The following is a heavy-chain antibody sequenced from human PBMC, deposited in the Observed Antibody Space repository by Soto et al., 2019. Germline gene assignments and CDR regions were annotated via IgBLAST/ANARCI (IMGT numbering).Heavy chain of an antibody. V-gene: IGHV3-48*02. CDR3: ARDGGSGDPLCLFDS. J-gene: IGHJ4*02. CDR1: GFTFSSYS. CDR2: ISISSRTT. Sequence: EVQLVESGGGLVQPGGSLRLSCAASGFTFSSYSMNWVRQAPGKGLEWVSYISISSRTTYYADSVKGRFTISRDNAKNSLYLQMNSLRDEDTAVYYCARDGGSGDPLCLFDSWGQGTLVTVSS. D-gene: IGHD2-15*01.